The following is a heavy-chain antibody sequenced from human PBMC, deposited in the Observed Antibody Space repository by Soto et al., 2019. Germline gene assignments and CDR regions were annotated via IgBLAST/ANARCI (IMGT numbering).Heavy chain of an antibody. CDR1: GGSISSGDYY. D-gene: IGHD2-2*01. CDR3: ARVGGYCSSTSCLGHDY. Sequence: SETLSLTCTVSGGSISSGDYYWSWIRQPPGKGLEWIGYIYYSGSTYYNPSLKIRVTISVDTSKNQFSLKLSSVTAADTAVYYCARVGGYCSSTSCLGHDYWGQGTLVTVSA. V-gene: IGHV4-30-4*01. CDR2: IYYSGST. J-gene: IGHJ4*02.